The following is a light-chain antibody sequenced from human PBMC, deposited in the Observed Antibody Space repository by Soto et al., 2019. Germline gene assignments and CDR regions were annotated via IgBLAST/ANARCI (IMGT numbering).Light chain of an antibody. CDR2: SNN. V-gene: IGLV1-44*01. CDR3: AAWDDSLNGPV. Sequence: QLVLTQPPSASGTPGQRVTISCSGSSSNIGSNTVNWYQQLPGTAPKLLISSNNQRPSGVPDRFSGSKYGTSASLAISGLQSEDEADYYCAAWDDSLNGPVFGGGTQLTVL. J-gene: IGLJ2*01. CDR1: SSNIGSNT.